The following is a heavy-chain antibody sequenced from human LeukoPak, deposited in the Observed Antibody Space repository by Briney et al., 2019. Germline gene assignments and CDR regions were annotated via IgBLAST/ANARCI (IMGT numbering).Heavy chain of an antibody. CDR2: ICYTGEPI. D-gene: IGHD2-15*01. Sequence: GGSLSLSCAASGFPFDEYAMHWIRQAPGEGREWVSCICYTGEPIGHAASVTGRFTISRDHSKNPLYPQLYSLSAEAPAMHYCAKEGGGRTQLGDVFDVWGDGTMVTVSS. V-gene: IGHV3-9*01. CDR1: GFPFDEYA. J-gene: IGHJ3*01. CDR3: AKEGGGRTQLGDVFDV.